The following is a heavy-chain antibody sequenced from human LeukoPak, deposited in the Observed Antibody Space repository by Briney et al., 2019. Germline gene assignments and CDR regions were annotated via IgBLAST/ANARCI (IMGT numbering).Heavy chain of an antibody. CDR1: GFTFSSYW. V-gene: IGHV3-7*04. J-gene: IGHJ4*02. Sequence: QTGGSLRLSCTASGFTFSSYWMSWVRQAPGKGLEWVANIRQDGGLKHYVDSVKGRFTISRDNAENSLYLQMNSLRAEDTAVYYCARGLTGTAYSFDYWGQGTLVTVSS. CDR2: IRQDGGLK. CDR3: ARGLTGTAYSFDY. D-gene: IGHD1-20*01.